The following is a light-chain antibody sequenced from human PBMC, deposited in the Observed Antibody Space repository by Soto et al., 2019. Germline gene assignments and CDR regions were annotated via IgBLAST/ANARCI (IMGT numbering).Light chain of an antibody. CDR2: GNS. J-gene: IGLJ7*01. CDR1: SSNIGAGYD. Sequence: QSVLTQPPSVSGAPGQRVTISCTGSSSNIGAGYDVHWYQQLPGTAPKLLIYGNSNRPSGVPDRFSGSKSGTSASLASTGLRAEYEADYYCQSYDSSRSGWVFGGGTQLNVL. CDR3: QSYDSSRSGWV. V-gene: IGLV1-40*01.